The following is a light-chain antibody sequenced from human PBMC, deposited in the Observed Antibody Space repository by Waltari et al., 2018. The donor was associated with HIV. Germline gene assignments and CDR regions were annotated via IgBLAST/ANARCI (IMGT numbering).Light chain of an antibody. Sequence: QSALTQPPSASGSPGQSVTISCPGTSSDVGGDTYVSWYQQPPGKAPKLMIYVVSKRPSGVPDRFSGSKSGNTASLTVSGLQAEDEADYYCSSYAGSNNFDVVFGGGTKLTVL. V-gene: IGLV2-8*01. CDR2: VVS. CDR3: SSYAGSNNFDVV. J-gene: IGLJ2*01. CDR1: SSDVGGDTY.